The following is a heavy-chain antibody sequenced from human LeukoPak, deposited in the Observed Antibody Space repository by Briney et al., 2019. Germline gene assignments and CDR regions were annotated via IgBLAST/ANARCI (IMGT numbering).Heavy chain of an antibody. CDR1: GYTFTGYY. CDR2: INPNSGGT. CDR3: ARVFLGGYSYGFFNYYYGMDV. Sequence: ASVKVSCKASGYTFTGYYMYWVRQAPGQGLEWMGWINPNSGGTNYAQKFQGRVTMTRDTSISTAYMELSRLRSDDTAVYYCARVFLGGYSYGFFNYYYGMDVWGQGTTVTVSS. J-gene: IGHJ6*02. D-gene: IGHD5-18*01. V-gene: IGHV1-2*02.